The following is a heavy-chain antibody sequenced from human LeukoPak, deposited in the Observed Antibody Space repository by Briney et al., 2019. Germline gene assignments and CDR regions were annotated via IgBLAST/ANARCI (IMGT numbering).Heavy chain of an antibody. Sequence: GGSLRLSCAASGFTFSSYAMSWARQAPGKGLEWVSAISGSGGSTYYADSVKGRFTISRDNSKNTLYLQMNSLRAEDTAVYYCAKDDSIMIAPDYWGQGTLVTVSS. CDR1: GFTFSSYA. CDR2: ISGSGGST. V-gene: IGHV3-23*01. CDR3: AKDDSIMIAPDY. D-gene: IGHD3-16*01. J-gene: IGHJ4*02.